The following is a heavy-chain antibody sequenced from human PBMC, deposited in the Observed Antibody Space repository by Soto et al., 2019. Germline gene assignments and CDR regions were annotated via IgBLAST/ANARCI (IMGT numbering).Heavy chain of an antibody. J-gene: IGHJ6*02. Sequence: QVQLVESGGGVVQPGASLRLSCEVSGLTFNTSGMHWVRQAPGKGLEWLAVISYDGATQYYGDTVKGRFTISRDNSKNTLFLHMGRLRAEHTAMYYCATKARVTIYLYYGMDVWGLGTTVTVSS. CDR3: ATKARVTIYLYYGMDV. V-gene: IGHV3-30*03. D-gene: IGHD2-21*02. CDR1: GLTFNTSG. CDR2: ISYDGATQ.